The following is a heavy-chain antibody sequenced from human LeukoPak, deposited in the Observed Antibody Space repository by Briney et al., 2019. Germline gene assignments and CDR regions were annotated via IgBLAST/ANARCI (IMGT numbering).Heavy chain of an antibody. J-gene: IGHJ4*02. CDR2: ISGSGGST. D-gene: IGHD4-11*01. V-gene: IGHV3-23*01. CDR3: AKGGGDYKPFDY. Sequence: PGGSLSLPGAAFGFSFGTFALGWARQPQGRGWGGVSTISGSGGSTYYADSVRGRFTISRDNSKNTLYMQMSSLRAEDTAVYYCAKGGGDYKPFDYWGQGTLVTVSS. CDR1: GFSFGTFA.